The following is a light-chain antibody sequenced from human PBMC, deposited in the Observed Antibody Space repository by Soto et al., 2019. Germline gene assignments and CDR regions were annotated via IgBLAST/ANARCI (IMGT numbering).Light chain of an antibody. J-gene: IGKJ1*01. Sequence: EIVLTQSPGTLSLSPGERATLSCRASQSVSNNYLAWYQQKPGQAPRLLIYGASNRATGIPDRFSGSGSGTDFTLTISRLEPEDFAVYFCQEYDNWPPEGPFGQGTKVEI. CDR1: QSVSNNY. CDR3: QEYDNWPPEGP. CDR2: GAS. V-gene: IGKV3-20*01.